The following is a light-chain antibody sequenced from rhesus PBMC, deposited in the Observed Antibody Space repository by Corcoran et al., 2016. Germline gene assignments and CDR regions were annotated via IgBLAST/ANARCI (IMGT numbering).Light chain of an antibody. Sequence: DIQMTQSPSSLSASVGDTVTITCQASQGISKYLAWSQQKPGKAPKLLIYDASTLQSGVPSRFSGSGSGTEFTLTISSLQPEDFATYYCQQHNSYPRTFGQGTKVEIK. CDR2: DAS. CDR3: QQHNSYPRT. J-gene: IGKJ1*01. V-gene: IGKV1-25*01. CDR1: QGISKY.